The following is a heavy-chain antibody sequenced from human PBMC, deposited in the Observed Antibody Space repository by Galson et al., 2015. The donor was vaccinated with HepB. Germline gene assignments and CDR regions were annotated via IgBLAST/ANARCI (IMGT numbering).Heavy chain of an antibody. CDR2: ISYDGSNK. V-gene: IGHV3-30*18. Sequence: SLRLSCAASGFTFSSYGMHWVRQAPGKGLEWVAVISYDGSNKYYADSVKGRFTISRDNSKNTLYLQMNSLRAEDTAVYYCAKDSANYGGTDYWGQGTLVTVSS. CDR3: AKDSANYGGTDY. CDR1: GFTFSSYG. D-gene: IGHD4-23*01. J-gene: IGHJ4*02.